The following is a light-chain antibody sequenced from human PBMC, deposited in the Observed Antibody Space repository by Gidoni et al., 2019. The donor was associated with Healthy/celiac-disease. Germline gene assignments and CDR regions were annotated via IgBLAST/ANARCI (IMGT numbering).Light chain of an antibody. Sequence: QSALTQPASVSESPGQSITISCTGTSSDVGSYNLVSWYQQPPGKAPKLMIYEVSKRPSGVSNRFSGSKSGNTASLTISGLQAEDEADYYCCSYAGSSTHVVFGGGTKLTVL. V-gene: IGLV2-23*02. CDR1: SSDVGSYNL. CDR2: EVS. J-gene: IGLJ2*01. CDR3: CSYAGSSTHVV.